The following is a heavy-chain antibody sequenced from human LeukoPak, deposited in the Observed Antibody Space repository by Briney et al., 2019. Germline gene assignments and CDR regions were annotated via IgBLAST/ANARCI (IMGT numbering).Heavy chain of an antibody. CDR3: AKDPGSIVVTGTVGY. Sequence: PGGSLRLSCAASGFAFDDYAMHWVRQTPGKGLEWVSGISWNSGSIGYADSVKGRFTISRDNTKNSLYLQMNSLRVEDTALYYCAKDPGSIVVTGTVGYWGQGTLVTVSS. J-gene: IGHJ4*02. D-gene: IGHD6-19*01. CDR2: ISWNSGSI. CDR1: GFAFDDYA. V-gene: IGHV3-9*01.